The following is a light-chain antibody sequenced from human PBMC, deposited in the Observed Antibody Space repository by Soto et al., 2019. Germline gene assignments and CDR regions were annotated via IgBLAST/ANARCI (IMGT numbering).Light chain of an antibody. V-gene: IGKV1-39*01. J-gene: IGKJ1*01. CDR1: QSITSY. CDR2: GAS. Sequence: DLQITPAPSSLSASVGDRVTITCRASQSITSYLNCYQQQTGKAPRLLIYGASTLQTGVPSRFSGSVSMTDFTLTISDLQPEDFATYYCQQTYTAPRTFGQGTKVDIK. CDR3: QQTYTAPRT.